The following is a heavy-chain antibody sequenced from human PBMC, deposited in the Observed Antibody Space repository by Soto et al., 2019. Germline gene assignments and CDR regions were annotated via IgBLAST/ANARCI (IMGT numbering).Heavy chain of an antibody. Sequence: LSLTCAVSGGSISSGGYSWSWIRQPPGKGLEWIGYIYHSGSTYYNPSLKSRVTISVDRSKNQFSLKLSSVTAADTAVYYCAREGVYGPWFDYWGQGTLVTVSS. J-gene: IGHJ4*02. CDR1: GGSISSGGYS. D-gene: IGHD4-17*01. CDR2: IYHSGST. V-gene: IGHV4-30-2*01. CDR3: AREGVYGPWFDY.